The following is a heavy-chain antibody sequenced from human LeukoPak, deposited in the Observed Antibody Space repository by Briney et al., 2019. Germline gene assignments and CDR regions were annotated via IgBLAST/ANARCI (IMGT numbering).Heavy chain of an antibody. J-gene: IGHJ6*03. D-gene: IGHD3-10*01. Sequence: ETLSLTCTVSGYSISSGYYWGWIRQPPGKGLEWIGSIYHSGRTYYNPSLKSRVTISVDTSKNQFSLKLTSVTAADTAVYYCARELGTAYYGSGNYHYNALYYYLGVWGKGTTVTISS. CDR2: IYHSGRT. V-gene: IGHV4-38-2*02. CDR3: ARELGTAYYGSGNYHYNALYYYLGV. CDR1: GYSISSGYY.